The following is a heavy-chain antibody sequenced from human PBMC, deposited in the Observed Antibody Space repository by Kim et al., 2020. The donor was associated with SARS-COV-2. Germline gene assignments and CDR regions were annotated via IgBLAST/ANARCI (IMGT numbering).Heavy chain of an antibody. CDR1: GYTFTSYG. J-gene: IGHJ4*02. CDR3: ARDGVLYYYDSSGYYHFDY. Sequence: ASVKVSCKASGYTFTSYGISWVRQAPGQGLEWMGWISAYNGNTNYAQKLQGRVTMTTDTSTSTAYMELRSLRSDDTAVYYCARDGVLYYYDSSGYYHFDYWGQGTLVTVSS. CDR2: ISAYNGNT. D-gene: IGHD3-22*01. V-gene: IGHV1-18*01.